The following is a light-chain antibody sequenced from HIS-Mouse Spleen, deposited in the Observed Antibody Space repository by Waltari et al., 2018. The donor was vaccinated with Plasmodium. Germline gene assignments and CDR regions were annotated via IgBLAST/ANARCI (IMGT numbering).Light chain of an antibody. V-gene: IGLV3-10*01. CDR3: YSTDSSGNHRV. CDR1: ALPKKY. J-gene: IGLJ3*02. CDR2: EDS. Sequence: SYELTQPPSVSVSPGQTARITCSGDALPKKYAYWYQQKAGQAPVLVMDEDSKRPSGSPEGFSGSSSGTMATLTISGAQVEDEADYYCYSTDSSGNHRVFGGGTKLTVL.